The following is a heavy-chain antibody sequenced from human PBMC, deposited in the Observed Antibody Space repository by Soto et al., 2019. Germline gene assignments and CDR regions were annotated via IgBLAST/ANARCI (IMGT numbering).Heavy chain of an antibody. CDR2: IYHSGST. V-gene: IGHV4-4*02. Sequence: PSETLSLTCAVSGGSISSSNWWSWVRQPPGKGLEWIGEIYHSGSTNYNPSLKSRVTISVDKSKNQFSLKLSSVTAADTAVYYCAGTTYSSSSGYGFDYWGQGTLVTVS. CDR3: AGTTYSSSSGYGFDY. D-gene: IGHD6-6*01. CDR1: GGSISSSNW. J-gene: IGHJ4*02.